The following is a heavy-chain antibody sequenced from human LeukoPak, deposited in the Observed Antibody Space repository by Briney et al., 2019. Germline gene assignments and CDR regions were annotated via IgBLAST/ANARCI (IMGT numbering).Heavy chain of an antibody. J-gene: IGHJ4*02. V-gene: IGHV3-21*01. Sequence: GGSLRLSCAASGFTFSSYSMNWVRQAPGKGLEWVSSISSSSSYIYYADSVKGRFTISRDNAKNSLYLQMNSLRAEDTAVYYCARGPRYDFWSGYYQGGDYWGQGTLVTVSS. CDR1: GFTFSSYS. D-gene: IGHD3-3*01. CDR3: ARGPRYDFWSGYYQGGDY. CDR2: ISSSSSYI.